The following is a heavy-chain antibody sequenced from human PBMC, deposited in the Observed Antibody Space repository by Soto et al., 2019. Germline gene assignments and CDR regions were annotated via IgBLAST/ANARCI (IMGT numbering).Heavy chain of an antibody. CDR3: AKGGNRYDVWSGYCFGH. J-gene: IGHJ4*02. CDR1: GFTFSNYA. CDR2: ISGSGEST. V-gene: IGHV3-23*01. Sequence: HPGGSLGLSWAASGFTFSNYAMSWVRQAPGKGLEWVSAISGSGESTHYPDSVKGRFTISRDNSKNTLYLQMNSLRAEDTAAYYCAKGGNRYDVWSGYCFGHWGQGTLVTVSS. D-gene: IGHD3-3*01.